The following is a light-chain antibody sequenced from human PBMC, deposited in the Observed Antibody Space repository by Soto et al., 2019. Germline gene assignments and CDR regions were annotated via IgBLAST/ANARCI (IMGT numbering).Light chain of an antibody. V-gene: IGKV1-39*01. CDR3: QQYNIWPPWT. CDR1: QSISSY. Sequence: DIQMTQSPSSLSASVGDRVTITCRASQSISSYLNWYQQKPGKAPKLLIYDASTRATGIPARFSGSGSGTEFTLTISGLQSEDFAVYYCQQYNIWPPWTFGQGTKVEVK. CDR2: DAS. J-gene: IGKJ1*01.